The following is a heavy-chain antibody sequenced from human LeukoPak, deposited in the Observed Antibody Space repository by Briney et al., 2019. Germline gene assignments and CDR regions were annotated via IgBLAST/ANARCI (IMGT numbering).Heavy chain of an antibody. CDR3: AKSDDSSGYYSPRFDY. CDR2: ISGSGGST. Sequence: GSLRLSCAASGFTFSSYAMSWVRQAPGKGLEWVSAISGSGGSTYYADSVKGRFTISRDNSKNTLYLQMNSLRAEDTAVYYCAKSDDSSGYYSPRFDYWGQGTLVTVSS. CDR1: GFTFSSYA. J-gene: IGHJ4*02. D-gene: IGHD3-22*01. V-gene: IGHV3-23*01.